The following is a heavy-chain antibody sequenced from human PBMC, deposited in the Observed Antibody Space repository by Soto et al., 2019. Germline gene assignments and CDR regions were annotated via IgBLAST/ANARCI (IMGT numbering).Heavy chain of an antibody. V-gene: IGHV3-13*01. CDR2: IGTAGDT. Sequence: GGSLRLSCAASGFTFSSYDMHWVRQATGKGLEWVSAIGTAGDTYYPGSVKGRFTISRENAKNSLYLQMNSLRAGDTAVYYCARAVYDILTGYYHPYYFDYWGQGTLVTVSS. J-gene: IGHJ4*02. D-gene: IGHD3-9*01. CDR1: GFTFSSYD. CDR3: ARAVYDILTGYYHPYYFDY.